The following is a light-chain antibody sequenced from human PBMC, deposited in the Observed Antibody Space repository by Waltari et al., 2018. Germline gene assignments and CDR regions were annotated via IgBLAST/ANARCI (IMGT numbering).Light chain of an antibody. CDR1: QSVANY. V-gene: IGKV3-11*01. Sequence: DIVLTQSPAPLSLSPGERATLSCRAIQSVANYLSWYQQKPGQAPRLLFYDVSNRATDIPARFSGSGFATDFTLTISDLKPEDIAVYYCQQRNKWPVTFGGGTKVEIK. CDR2: DVS. J-gene: IGKJ4*01. CDR3: QQRNKWPVT.